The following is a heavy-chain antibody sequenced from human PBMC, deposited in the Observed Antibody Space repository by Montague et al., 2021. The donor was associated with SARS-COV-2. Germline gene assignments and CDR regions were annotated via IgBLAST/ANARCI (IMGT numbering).Heavy chain of an antibody. D-gene: IGHD3-22*01. J-gene: IGHJ3*02. CDR1: GGSISSSSYY. V-gene: IGHV4-39*01. CDR3: ARLPYFYDSTHAFDI. CDR2: IFYSGST. Sequence: SETLSLTCTVSGGSISSSSYYWGWIRQPPGKGLEWIGYIFYSGSTYYNPSLKSRVTISVDTSKNQFSLRLSSVTAADTAVYYCARLPYFYDSTHAFDIWGQGTTVTVSS.